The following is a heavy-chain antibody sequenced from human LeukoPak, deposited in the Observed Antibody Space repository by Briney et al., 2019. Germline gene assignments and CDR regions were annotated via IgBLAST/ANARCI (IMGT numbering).Heavy chain of an antibody. CDR2: IYYSGST. V-gene: IGHV4-59*01. CDR1: GGSISSYY. Sequence: TSSETLSLTCTVSGGSISSYYWSWIRQPPGKGLEWIGYIYYSGSTNYNPSLKSRVTISVDTSKNQFSLELSSVTAADTAVYYCARASGIAAADLDYWGQGTLVTVSS. J-gene: IGHJ4*02. D-gene: IGHD6-13*01. CDR3: ARASGIAAADLDY.